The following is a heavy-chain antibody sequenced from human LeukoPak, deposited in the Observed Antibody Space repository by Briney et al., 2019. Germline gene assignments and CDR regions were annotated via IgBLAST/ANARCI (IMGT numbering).Heavy chain of an antibody. Sequence: GASVKVSCKASGYTFTGYYMHWVRQAPGQGLEWMGWINPNSGGTNYAQKFQGRVTMTRDTSISTAYMELNRLRSDDTAVYYCAREKTLIVGATTDAFDIWGQGTMVTVSS. V-gene: IGHV1-2*02. CDR3: AREKTLIVGATTDAFDI. CDR1: GYTFTGYY. CDR2: INPNSGGT. J-gene: IGHJ3*02. D-gene: IGHD1-26*01.